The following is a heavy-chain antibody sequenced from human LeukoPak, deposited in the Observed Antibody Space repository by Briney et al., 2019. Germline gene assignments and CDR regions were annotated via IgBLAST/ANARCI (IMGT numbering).Heavy chain of an antibody. V-gene: IGHV3-23*01. CDR1: GFTFSNYA. CDR2: ITGSGGNT. Sequence: GASLRLSCAASGFTFSNYAMSWVRQAPGKGLEWVSAITGSGGNTYYAGSVKGRFTISRDNSKNTVFLQMTSLRAEDTAVYYCAKWGDYDVLTGYYVSDYWGQGTLVTVSS. D-gene: IGHD3-9*01. J-gene: IGHJ4*02. CDR3: AKWGDYDVLTGYYVSDY.